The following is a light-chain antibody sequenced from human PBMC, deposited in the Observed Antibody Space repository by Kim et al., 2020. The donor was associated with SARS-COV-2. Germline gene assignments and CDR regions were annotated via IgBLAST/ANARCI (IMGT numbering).Light chain of an antibody. V-gene: IGLV3-1*01. CDR3: QAWDSSTAV. Sequence: SVSPGQTATITCSGDRLGDKFACWFQQKPGQSPVLVIYQDRKRPSGIPERFFGSNSGNTATLTISGTQAMDEADYYCQAWDSSTAVFGTGTKVTVL. CDR1: RLGDKF. J-gene: IGLJ1*01. CDR2: QDR.